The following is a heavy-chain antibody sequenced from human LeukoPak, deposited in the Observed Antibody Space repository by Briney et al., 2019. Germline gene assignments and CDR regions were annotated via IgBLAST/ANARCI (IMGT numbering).Heavy chain of an antibody. Sequence: PSETLPLTCTVSGGSISSYYWGWIRQPPGKGLEWIGYIYYSGSTNYNPSLKSRVTISVDTSKNQFSLKLSSVTAADTAVYYCARAYYDFWSGYYYTNWLDPWGQGTLVTVSS. CDR1: GGSISSYY. D-gene: IGHD3-3*01. V-gene: IGHV4-59*01. J-gene: IGHJ5*02. CDR2: IYYSGST. CDR3: ARAYYDFWSGYYYTNWLDP.